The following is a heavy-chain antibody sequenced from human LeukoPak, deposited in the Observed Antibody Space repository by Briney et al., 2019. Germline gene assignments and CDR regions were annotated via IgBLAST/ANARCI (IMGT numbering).Heavy chain of an antibody. D-gene: IGHD3-22*01. J-gene: IGHJ3*02. CDR1: GGSISSGGYY. V-gene: IGHV4-31*03. CDR2: IYYSGST. CDR3: ARVGFTRGHYNPRDAFDI. Sequence: SETLSLTCTVSGGSISSGGYYWSWLRQHPGRGLEWIGYIYYSGSTYYNPSLKSRVTISVDTSKNQFSLRLISVTAADTAVYFCARVGFTRGHYNPRDAFDIWGQGTMVTVSS.